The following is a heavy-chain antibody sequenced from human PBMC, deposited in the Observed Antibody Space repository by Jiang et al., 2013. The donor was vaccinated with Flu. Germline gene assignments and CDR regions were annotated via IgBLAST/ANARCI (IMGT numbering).Heavy chain of an antibody. CDR2: ISDSGSTI. J-gene: IGHJ6*02. V-gene: IGHV3-11*04. CDR1: GFTFSDYY. Sequence: VQLVESGGGLVKPGGSLRLSCAASGFTFSDYYMSWIRQAPGKGLEWVSYISDSGSTIFDADSVKGRFTISRDNAKNSLHLQMNSLRAEDTAVYYCARVGFKEGREGFYYYYGLDVWGQGTTVTVSS. D-gene: IGHD5-24*01. CDR3: ARVGFKEGREGFYYYYGLDV.